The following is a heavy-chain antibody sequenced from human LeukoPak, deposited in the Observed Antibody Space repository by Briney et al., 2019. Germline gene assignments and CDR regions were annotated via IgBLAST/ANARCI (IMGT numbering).Heavy chain of an antibody. CDR3: ARDRSAAMEYYYMDV. V-gene: IGHV3-33*01. Sequence: GTSLRLSCAASGFTFRSYGMHWFRLAPGEGLEWVAVIWYDGSNKNHANSVRGRFTISRDNSKNTLYLQMNSLRAEDTAVYYCARDRSAAMEYYYMDVWGKGTTVTVSS. D-gene: IGHD2-2*01. CDR1: GFTFRSYG. CDR2: IWYDGSNK. J-gene: IGHJ6*03.